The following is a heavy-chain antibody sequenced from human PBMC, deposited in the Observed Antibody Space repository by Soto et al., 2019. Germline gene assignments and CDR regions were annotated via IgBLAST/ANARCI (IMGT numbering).Heavy chain of an antibody. J-gene: IGHJ4*02. V-gene: IGHV3-73*01. CDR1: GFTFGGSA. D-gene: IGHD3-22*01. CDR3: TRSLATMIVKLQEYYLDY. CDR2: IRSKANSYAT. Sequence: GGSLRLACGASGFTFGGSAMHWVRQASGKGLEWVGRIRSKANSYATAYAASVKGRFTISRDDSKNTAYLQMNSLKTEDTAVYYCTRSLATMIVKLQEYYLDYWGQGTLVTVSS.